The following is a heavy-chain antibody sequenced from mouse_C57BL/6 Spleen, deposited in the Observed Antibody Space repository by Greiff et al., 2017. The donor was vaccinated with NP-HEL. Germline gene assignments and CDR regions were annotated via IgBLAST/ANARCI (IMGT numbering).Heavy chain of an antibody. CDR3: SPDGYYVE. CDR2: IDPENGDT. V-gene: IGHV14-4*02. Sequence: EVQLQQSGAELVRSGASVKLSCTASGFNIKDYYMHWVKQRPEQGLEWIGWIDPENGDTEYAPKFQGKATMTADTSSNTAYLQLSSLTSEDTAVYYCSPDGYYVEGGQGTLVTVSA. CDR1: GFNIKDYY. D-gene: IGHD2-3*01. J-gene: IGHJ3*01.